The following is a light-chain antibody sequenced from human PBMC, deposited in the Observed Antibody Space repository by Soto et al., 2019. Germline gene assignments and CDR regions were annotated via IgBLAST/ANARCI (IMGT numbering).Light chain of an antibody. V-gene: IGKV1-5*01. J-gene: IGKJ1*01. CDR3: QQYDTYPWT. Sequence: DIQVTQSPSTLSASVEDRVTITCRASQSIVRWLAWYQQKPGKAPNLLIYDASTLKSGVPSRFSGSGSGTEFTLTISSLQPDDFATYYCQQYDTYPWTFGQGTKVDIK. CDR2: DAS. CDR1: QSIVRW.